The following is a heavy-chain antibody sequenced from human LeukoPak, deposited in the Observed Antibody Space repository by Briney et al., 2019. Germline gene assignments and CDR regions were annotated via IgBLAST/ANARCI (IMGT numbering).Heavy chain of an antibody. CDR1: GGSISSYY. J-gene: IGHJ4*02. CDR3: ARVVRGVIMTK. CDR2: IYYSGST. D-gene: IGHD3-10*01. Sequence: SETLSLTCTVSGGSISSYYWSWIRQPPGKGLEWIGYIYYSGSTNYNPSLKSRVTISVDTSKNQFSLKLSSVTAADTAAYYCARVVRGVIMTKWGQGTLVTVSS. V-gene: IGHV4-59*01.